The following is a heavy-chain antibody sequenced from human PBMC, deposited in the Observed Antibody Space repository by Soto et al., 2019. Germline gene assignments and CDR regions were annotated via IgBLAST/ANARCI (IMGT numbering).Heavy chain of an antibody. CDR1: YGSISVSNVF. CDR3: ARTTGRHLDF. J-gene: IGHJ4*02. V-gene: IGHV4-39*01. D-gene: IGHD4-4*01. Sequence: QLQLQESSPGLVKPWETLSLTCTVSYGSISVSNVFWGWVRQPPGKGLEWIGNIDYSGTAYFNPSLGTRVTFPVDTSKNQFSLTLYSLTAADTAVYYCARTTGRHLDFWGQGILVTVSS. CDR2: IDYSGTA.